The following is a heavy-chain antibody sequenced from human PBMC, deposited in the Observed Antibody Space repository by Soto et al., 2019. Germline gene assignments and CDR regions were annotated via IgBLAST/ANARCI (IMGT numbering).Heavy chain of an antibody. CDR1: SGSISSSNW. CDR2: IYHSGST. D-gene: IGHD1-7*01. J-gene: IGHJ6*03. CDR3: AREITGTTSGVDYYYHYMDV. V-gene: IGHV4-4*02. Sequence: SETLSLTCAVSSGSISSSNWWSWVRQPPGKGLEWIGEIYHSGSTNYNPSLKSRVTISVDKSKNQFSLKLSSVTAADTAVYYCAREITGTTSGVDYYYHYMDVWGKGTTVTVSS.